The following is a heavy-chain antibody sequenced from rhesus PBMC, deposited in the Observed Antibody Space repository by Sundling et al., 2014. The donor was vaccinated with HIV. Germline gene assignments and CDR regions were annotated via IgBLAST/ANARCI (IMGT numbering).Heavy chain of an antibody. D-gene: IGHD1-44*02. CDR1: GFTFDDYA. Sequence: EVQLVESGGGLVQPGGSLRLSCTASGFTFDDYAMSWVRQAPGKGLEWVSRISWNNNTIYYADSLRGRFTISRDNAKNSLFLQMDRLRAEDTAVYYCGREVGAIDYWGQGVLVTVSS. CDR3: GREVGAIDY. V-gene: IGHV3-134*01. CDR2: ISWNNNTI. J-gene: IGHJ4*01.